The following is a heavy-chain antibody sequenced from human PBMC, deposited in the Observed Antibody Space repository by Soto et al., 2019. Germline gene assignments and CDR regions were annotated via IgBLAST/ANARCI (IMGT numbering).Heavy chain of an antibody. CDR2: INSDGSST. Sequence: GGSLSLSCAASGFTSSSNWMHWVRQAPGKGLVWVSRINSDGSSTSYADSVKGRFTISRDNAKNTLYLQMNSLRAEDTAVYYCARATVGATPRFDYWGQGTLVTVSS. V-gene: IGHV3-74*01. CDR1: GFTSSSNW. CDR3: ARATVGATPRFDY. J-gene: IGHJ4*02. D-gene: IGHD1-26*01.